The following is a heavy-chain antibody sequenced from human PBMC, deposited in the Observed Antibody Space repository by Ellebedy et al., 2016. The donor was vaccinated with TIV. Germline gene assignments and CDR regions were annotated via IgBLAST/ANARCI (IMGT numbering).Heavy chain of an antibody. J-gene: IGHJ4*02. Sequence: MPGGSLRLSCAVYGGSFSGYYWSWIRQPPGKGLEWIGEINHSGNTNYNPSLKSRVTISGDTSKNQFSLKLSSVTAADTAVYYCARGVAARSPFFDYWGQGTLVTVSS. V-gene: IGHV4-34*01. CDR2: INHSGNT. D-gene: IGHD6-6*01. CDR1: GGSFSGYY. CDR3: ARGVAARSPFFDY.